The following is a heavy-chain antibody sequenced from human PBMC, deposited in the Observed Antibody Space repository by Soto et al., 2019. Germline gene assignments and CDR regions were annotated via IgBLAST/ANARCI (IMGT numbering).Heavy chain of an antibody. CDR1: GITSSDYY. CDR3: ARERDGRDV. CDR2: ISISCHNT. Sequence: QLQLVESGGGLVKPGGSLRLSCAASGITSSDYYVSWIRLAPGKGLEWVSYISISCHNTEHADSVTGRFTTSRDNAKNSLYLQMNSLRDGYTAVYCCARERDGRDVWGQGTTVTVSS. V-gene: IGHV3-11*05. J-gene: IGHJ6*02.